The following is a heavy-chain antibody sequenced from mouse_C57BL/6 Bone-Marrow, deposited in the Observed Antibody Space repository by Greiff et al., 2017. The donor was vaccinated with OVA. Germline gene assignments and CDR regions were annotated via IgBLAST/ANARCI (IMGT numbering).Heavy chain of an antibody. J-gene: IGHJ4*01. CDR3: ARRGELGRDFPYYAMDY. CDR2: IYPSDSET. V-gene: IGHV1-61*01. CDR1: GYTFTSYW. Sequence: QVQLQQPGAELVRPGSPVKLSCKASGYTFTSYWMDWVKQRPGQGLEWIGNIYPSDSETHYNQKFKDKATLTVDKSSSTAYVQLSSLTSEDSAVYYCARRGELGRDFPYYAMDYWGQGTSVTVSS. D-gene: IGHD4-1*01.